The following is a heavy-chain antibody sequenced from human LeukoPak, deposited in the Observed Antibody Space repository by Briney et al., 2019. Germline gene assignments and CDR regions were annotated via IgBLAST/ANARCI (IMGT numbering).Heavy chain of an antibody. Sequence: SETLSLTCTVSGGSMSSYYWSWIRQSPGKGLEWIGHIYYSGSTNYNPSLKSRVTISVDTSKNQFSLRLSSVTAADTAVYYCVRVTGPHAFDIWGQGTPVTVSS. CDR1: GGSMSSYY. CDR3: VRVTGPHAFDI. V-gene: IGHV4-59*01. D-gene: IGHD3-9*01. CDR2: IYYSGST. J-gene: IGHJ3*02.